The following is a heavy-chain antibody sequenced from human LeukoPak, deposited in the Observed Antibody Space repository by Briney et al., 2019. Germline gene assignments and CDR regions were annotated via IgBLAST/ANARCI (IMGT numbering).Heavy chain of an antibody. CDR1: GFTFSNYW. CDR2: IKYDGSKK. D-gene: IGHD3-22*01. V-gene: IGHV3-7*03. J-gene: IGHJ4*02. Sequence: GGSLRLSCAASGFTFSNYWMSWVRQAPGKGLEWVADIKYDGSKKYYVGSVKGRFTISRDNAKNSLYLQMNSLRAEDTAVYYCARGGYYYDSSGYNYWGQGTLVTVSS. CDR3: ARGGYYYDSSGYNY.